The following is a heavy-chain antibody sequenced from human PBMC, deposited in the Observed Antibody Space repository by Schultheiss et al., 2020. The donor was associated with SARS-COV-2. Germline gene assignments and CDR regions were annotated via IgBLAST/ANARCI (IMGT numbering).Heavy chain of an antibody. CDR2: ISGSGGST. CDR3: AKEFCPSPSCHGVGYYGIDV. CDR1: GFTFSSYE. D-gene: IGHD3-9*01. V-gene: IGHV3-23*01. J-gene: IGHJ6*02. Sequence: GGSLRLSCAASGFTFSSYEMNWVRQAPGKGLEWVSAISGSGGSTYYADSVKGRFTISRDNAKNSLYLQMNSLKPEDTALYYCAKEFCPSPSCHGVGYYGIDVWGQGTTVTVSS.